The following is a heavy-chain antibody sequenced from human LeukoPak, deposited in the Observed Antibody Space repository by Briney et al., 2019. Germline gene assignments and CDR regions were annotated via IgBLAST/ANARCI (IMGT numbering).Heavy chain of an antibody. V-gene: IGHV4-4*07. Sequence: PSETLSLTCTVSGGSISSYYWSWIRQPAGKGLEWIGRIYTSGSTNYNPSLKSRVTMSVDTSKNQFSLKLSSVTAADTAVYYCARDIELAGTLLWDYWGQGTLVTVSS. J-gene: IGHJ4*02. CDR2: IYTSGST. D-gene: IGHD6-19*01. CDR1: GGSISSYY. CDR3: ARDIELAGTLLWDY.